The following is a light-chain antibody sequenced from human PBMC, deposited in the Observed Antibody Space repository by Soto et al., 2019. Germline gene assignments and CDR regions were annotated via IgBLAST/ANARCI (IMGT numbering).Light chain of an antibody. Sequence: EIVLTQSPATLSLSPGERATLSCRASQGVSSYLAWYQQKPGQAPRLLIYDASNRATGIPARFSGSGPGTDFTLTISSLEPEDFAVYYCQQRSNWPLFTFGPGTRWIS. V-gene: IGKV3D-11*01. J-gene: IGKJ3*01. CDR2: DAS. CDR1: QGVSSY. CDR3: QQRSNWPLFT.